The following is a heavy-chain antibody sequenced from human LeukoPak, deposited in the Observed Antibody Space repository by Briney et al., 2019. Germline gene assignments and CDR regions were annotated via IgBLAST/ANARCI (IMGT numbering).Heavy chain of an antibody. Sequence: ASVKVSCKASVYTFTTYDINWGRQATGPGLEWMGWMNPNSGNTGYAQKFQGRVTITRNTSISTAYMELSSLRSEDTAVYDCARGGDSSGWYPYYYYYYMDVWGKGTTVTVSS. CDR3: ARGGDSSGWYPYYYYYYMDV. CDR1: VYTFTTYD. D-gene: IGHD6-19*01. J-gene: IGHJ6*03. V-gene: IGHV1-8*03. CDR2: MNPNSGNT.